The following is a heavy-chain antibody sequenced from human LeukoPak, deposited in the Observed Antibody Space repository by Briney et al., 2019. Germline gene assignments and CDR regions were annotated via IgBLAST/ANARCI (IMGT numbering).Heavy chain of an antibody. J-gene: IGHJ4*02. D-gene: IGHD5-18*01. V-gene: IGHV4-59*08. CDR2: IYYSGST. Sequence: SETLSLTCTVSGSSISSYYWSWIRQPPGKGLEWIGYIYYSGSTNYNPSLKSRVTISVDTSKNQFSLKLSSVTAADTAVYYCASIQLWPSYFDYWGQGTLVTVSS. CDR1: GSSISSYY. CDR3: ASIQLWPSYFDY.